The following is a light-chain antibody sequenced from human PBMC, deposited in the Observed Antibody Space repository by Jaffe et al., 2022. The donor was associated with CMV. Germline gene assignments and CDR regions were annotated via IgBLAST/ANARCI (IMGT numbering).Light chain of an antibody. V-gene: IGKV1-27*01. Sequence: DMQMTQSPSSLSASVGDRVTITCRASLVISNYLAWYQQKPGKIPQLLIYSASTLESGVPSRFRGSGSGTDFTLTISSLQPEDVATYYCQNYNDAPLTFGGGTKVEIK. CDR1: LVISNY. CDR2: SAS. CDR3: QNYNDAPLT. J-gene: IGKJ4*01.